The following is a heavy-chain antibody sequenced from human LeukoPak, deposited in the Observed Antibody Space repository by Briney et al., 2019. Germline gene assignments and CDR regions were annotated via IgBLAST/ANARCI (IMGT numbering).Heavy chain of an antibody. D-gene: IGHD5-12*01. V-gene: IGHV3-7*01. CDR2: IKQDGSEK. CDR3: ARSTGGYDGLFDY. CDR1: GFTFSSYW. J-gene: IGHJ4*02. Sequence: GGSLRLSCAASGFTFSSYWMSWVRQAPGKGLEWVANIKQDGSEKYYVDSVKGRFTISRDNAQNSLYLQMNSLRAEDTAEYYCARSTGGYDGLFDYWGQGTLVTVSS.